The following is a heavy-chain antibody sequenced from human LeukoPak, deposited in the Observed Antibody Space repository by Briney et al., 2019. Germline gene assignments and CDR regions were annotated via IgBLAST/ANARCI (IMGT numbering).Heavy chain of an antibody. CDR1: GYSFTSYW. V-gene: IGHV5-51*01. CDR3: ARRTTDYSSSSKVPVAGVRTPPDYYYYYMDV. D-gene: IGHD6-6*01. Sequence: GESLKISCKGSGYSFTSYWIGWVRQMPGKGLEWMGIIYPGDSDTRYSPSFQGQVTISADKSISTAYLQWSSLKASDTAMYYCARRTTDYSSSSKVPVAGVRTPPDYYYYYMDVWGKGTTVTVSS. CDR2: IYPGDSDT. J-gene: IGHJ6*03.